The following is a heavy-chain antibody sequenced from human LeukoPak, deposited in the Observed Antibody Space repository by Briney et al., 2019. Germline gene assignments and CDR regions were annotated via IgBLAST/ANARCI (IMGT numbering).Heavy chain of an antibody. CDR2: INPNSGGT. D-gene: IGHD3-3*01. J-gene: IGHJ6*03. CDR3: ARDGDYDFWSGYYGGYYYYYMDV. CDR1: GYTFTGYY. Sequence: ASVKVSCKASGYTFTGYYMHWVREAPGQGLEWMGWINPNSGGTKYAQKFQGRVTMTRDTSISTAYLELSRLRSDDTAVYYCARDGDYDFWSGYYGGYYYYYMDVWGKGTTVTVSS. V-gene: IGHV1-2*02.